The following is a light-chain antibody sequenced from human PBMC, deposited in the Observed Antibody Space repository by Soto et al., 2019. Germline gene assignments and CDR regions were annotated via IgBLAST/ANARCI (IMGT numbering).Light chain of an antibody. CDR3: QQYHSYSPFT. Sequence: QMTQSPSSLSASIGDRVTITCRASQGIGVRLAWFQQKPGKAPQYLIQSASTLASGVPSRFSGSGSGTDFILTISSLQPGDFATYYCQQYHSYSPFTFGPGTKVDIK. CDR1: QGIGVR. CDR2: SAS. J-gene: IGKJ3*01. V-gene: IGKV1D-16*01.